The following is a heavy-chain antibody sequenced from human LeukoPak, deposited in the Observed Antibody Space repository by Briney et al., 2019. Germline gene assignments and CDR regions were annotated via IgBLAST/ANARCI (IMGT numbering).Heavy chain of an antibody. J-gene: IGHJ4*02. Sequence: GGSLRLSCAASGFTFSTYGMSWVRQAPGKGLEWVSAVGSDGINTAYADSVKGRFTISRDNSKNTLYLQLSSLRAEDTAVYYCAKDMEGSVADYFDYWGQGTLVTVSS. CDR1: GFTFSTYG. CDR3: AKDMEGSVADYFDY. CDR2: VGSDGINT. V-gene: IGHV3-23*01. D-gene: IGHD3-10*01.